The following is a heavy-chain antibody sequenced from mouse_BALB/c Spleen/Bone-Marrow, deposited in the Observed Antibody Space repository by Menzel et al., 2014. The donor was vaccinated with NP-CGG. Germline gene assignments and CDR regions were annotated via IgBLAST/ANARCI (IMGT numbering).Heavy chain of an antibody. J-gene: IGHJ2*01. D-gene: IGHD1-2*01. V-gene: IGHV1-80*01. Sequence: VQLQQSGAELVRPGSSVKISCKASGYAFSAYWMNWVKQRPGQGLEWIGQIYPGDGDTNYNGKFKGKATLTADKSSSTAYMQLSSLASEDSAVYFCTRSTATFDYWGQGTTLTVSS. CDR1: GYAFSAYW. CDR3: TRSTATFDY. CDR2: IYPGDGDT.